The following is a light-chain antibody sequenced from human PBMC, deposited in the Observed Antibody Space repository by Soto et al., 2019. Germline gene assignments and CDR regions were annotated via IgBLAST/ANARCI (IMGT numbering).Light chain of an antibody. V-gene: IGLV1-44*01. Sequence: QSVLTQPPSASGTPGQRVTISCSGSSSNIGINAVNWYQQLPGTAPKLLMYDNNQRPSGVPDRVSGSKSGTSASLALSGLQSDDEADYYCASWDDSLNGLLFGTGTKLTVL. CDR3: ASWDDSLNGLL. CDR1: SSNIGINA. CDR2: DNN. J-gene: IGLJ1*01.